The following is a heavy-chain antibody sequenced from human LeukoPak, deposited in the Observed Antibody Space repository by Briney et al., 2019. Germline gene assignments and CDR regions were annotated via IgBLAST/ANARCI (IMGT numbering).Heavy chain of an antibody. Sequence: GGSLRLSCTTSGFTFDNAWMSWVRQAPGKGLEWVGRVKSQTHGGTPDYAAPVKGRFTISRDDSKNTLYLQMNSLKTEDTAVYYCTTDGPRYDFWSGYYFSRYYYYMDVWGKGTTVTVSS. D-gene: IGHD3-3*01. V-gene: IGHV3-15*01. CDR1: GFTFDNAW. CDR3: TTDGPRYDFWSGYYFSRYYYYMDV. CDR2: VKSQTHGGTP. J-gene: IGHJ6*03.